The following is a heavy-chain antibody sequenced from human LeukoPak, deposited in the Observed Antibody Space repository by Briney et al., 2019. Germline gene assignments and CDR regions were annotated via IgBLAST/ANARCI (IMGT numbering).Heavy chain of an antibody. V-gene: IGHV3-13*01. CDR3: ARVAKERVGGVYYFDY. D-gene: IGHD1-1*01. Sequence: PGGSLRLSCAASGITFSDCDMHWVRQATGKGLEWVSAIGTAGDTYYTGSVKGRFTISRENAKNSLYLQMNSLRAGDTAVYYCARVAKERVGGVYYFDYWGQGTLVTVSP. CDR2: IGTAGDT. J-gene: IGHJ4*02. CDR1: GITFSDCD.